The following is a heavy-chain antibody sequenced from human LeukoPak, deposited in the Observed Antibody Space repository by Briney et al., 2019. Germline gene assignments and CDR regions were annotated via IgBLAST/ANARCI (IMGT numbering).Heavy chain of an antibody. CDR1: GFTFSTYY. V-gene: IGHV3-11*06. CDR3: ARARKGLPQQFLWFDP. D-gene: IGHD5-24*01. CDR2: ISSSGSKT. Sequence: GGSLRPSCAASGFTFSTYYMSWVRQAPGKGLEWVSYISSSGSKTQYAESVNGRFTITRANAKNSLYTQMTNLRAEDTAVYYCARARKGLPQQFLWFDPWGQGTLVTVSS. J-gene: IGHJ5*02.